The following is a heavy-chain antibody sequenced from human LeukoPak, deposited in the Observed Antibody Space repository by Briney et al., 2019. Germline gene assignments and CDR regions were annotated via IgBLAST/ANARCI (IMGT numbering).Heavy chain of an antibody. V-gene: IGHV6-1*01. CDR1: GDSVSSNSSA. CDR2: TYYRSKWYN. D-gene: IGHD5-18*01. CDR3: AGASGYIYGWFDY. Sequence: SQTLSLTCAISGDSVSSNSSAWNWIRQSPSRGLEWLGRTYYRSKWYNDYAVSVNSRIIINPDTSKNQFSLQLNSVTPEDTAVYYCAGASGYIYGWFDYWGQGTLVTVSS. J-gene: IGHJ4*02.